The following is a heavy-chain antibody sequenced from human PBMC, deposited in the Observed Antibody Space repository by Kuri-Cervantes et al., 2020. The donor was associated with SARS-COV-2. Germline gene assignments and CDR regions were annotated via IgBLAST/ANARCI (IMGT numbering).Heavy chain of an antibody. CDR1: GGSISSSSYY. Sequence: SETLSLTCTVSGGSISSSSYYWGWIRQPPGKGLEWIGSIYYSGSTYYNPSLKSRVTISVDTSKNQFSLKLSSVTAADTAVYYCARAAGGEAYWGQGTLVTVSS. CDR3: ARAAGGEAY. CDR2: IYYSGST. V-gene: IGHV4-39*01. D-gene: IGHD3-10*01. J-gene: IGHJ4*02.